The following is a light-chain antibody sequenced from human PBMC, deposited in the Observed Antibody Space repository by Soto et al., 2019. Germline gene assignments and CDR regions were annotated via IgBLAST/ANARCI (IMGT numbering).Light chain of an antibody. CDR3: ETWDSYIRV. CDR1: SGHSNYI. Sequence: QPVLTQSSSAPASLGSSVKLTCSLSSGHSNYIIACHQQQPGKAPRYLMKLEGSGSYNRGSGVPDRFSGSSSGADRYLTISNLQLEDEADYYCETWDSYIRVFGGGTNVTVL. J-gene: IGLJ3*02. CDR2: LEGSGSY. V-gene: IGLV4-60*02.